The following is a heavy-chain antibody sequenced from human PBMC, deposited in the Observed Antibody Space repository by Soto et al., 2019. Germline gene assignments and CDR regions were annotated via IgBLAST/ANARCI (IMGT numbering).Heavy chain of an antibody. J-gene: IGHJ4*02. D-gene: IGHD3-22*01. CDR1: GGSISSYY. Sequence: SETLSLTCTVSGGSISSYYWSWIRQPAGKGLEWIGRIYTSGSTNYNPSLKSRVTMSVDTSKNQFSLKPSSVTAADTAVYYCAREYRENSSGYYYVYYFDYWGQGTLVTVSS. CDR3: AREYRENSSGYYYVYYFDY. CDR2: IYTSGST. V-gene: IGHV4-4*07.